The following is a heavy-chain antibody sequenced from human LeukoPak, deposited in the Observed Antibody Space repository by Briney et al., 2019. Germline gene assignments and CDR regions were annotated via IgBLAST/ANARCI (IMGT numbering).Heavy chain of an antibody. V-gene: IGHV4-38-2*02. CDR1: GYSVSSGYY. J-gene: IGHJ4*02. CDR3: ARVVGELSLSGYFDY. CDR2: IYHSGST. Sequence: KPSETLSLTCTVSGYSVSSGYYWGWIRQPPGKGLEWIGSIYHSGSTYYNPSLKSRVTISVDTSKNQFSLKLSSVTAADTAVYYCARVVGELSLSGYFDYWGQGTLVTVSS. D-gene: IGHD3-16*02.